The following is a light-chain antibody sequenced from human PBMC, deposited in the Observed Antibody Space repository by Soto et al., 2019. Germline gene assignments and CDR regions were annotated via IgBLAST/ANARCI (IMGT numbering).Light chain of an antibody. CDR3: QQYTNTNNPWM. V-gene: IGKV1-5*01. CDR2: DAS. J-gene: IGKJ1*01. Sequence: DIQVTHSPPTLSASVVDRVTITFLASQTISTWMAWYQQKTGKAPKLLVYDASTLQSGVASRFSGSGSGTEFNLIISGLQPDDSATYYCQQYTNTNNPWMFGQGTKVDNK. CDR1: QTISTW.